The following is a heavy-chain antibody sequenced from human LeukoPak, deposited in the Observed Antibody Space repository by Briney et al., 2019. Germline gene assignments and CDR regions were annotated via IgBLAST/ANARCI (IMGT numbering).Heavy chain of an antibody. CDR3: AREGYCNRTSCDRPFDY. V-gene: IGHV1-18*01. Sequence: ASVKVSCKASGYTFTSYGITWVRQAPGQGLEWMGWISAYNGNTNYAQKLQGRVTMTTDTSTSTAYMELRSLRSDDTALYYCAREGYCNRTSCDRPFDYWGQGTLVTVSS. CDR1: GYTFTSYG. D-gene: IGHD2-2*01. J-gene: IGHJ4*02. CDR2: ISAYNGNT.